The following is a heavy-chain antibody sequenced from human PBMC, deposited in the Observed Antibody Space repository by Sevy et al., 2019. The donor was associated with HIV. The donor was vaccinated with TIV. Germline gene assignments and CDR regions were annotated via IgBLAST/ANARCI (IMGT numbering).Heavy chain of an antibody. Sequence: SETLSLTCTVSGGSVSSSSHYWGWIRQPPGKGLEWIGSIYYGGSTHFNPSLRSRVTIFVDTSKNQVSLKLSSVTAAETAVYFCARTPPFDAFDLWGQGTVVTVSS. V-gene: IGHV4-39*01. CDR3: ARTPPFDAFDL. CDR2: IYYGGST. CDR1: GGSVSSSSHY. J-gene: IGHJ3*01.